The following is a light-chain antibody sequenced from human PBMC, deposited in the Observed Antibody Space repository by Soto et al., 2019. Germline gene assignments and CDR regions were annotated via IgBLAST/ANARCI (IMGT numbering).Light chain of an antibody. V-gene: IGLV2-14*01. CDR1: SSDVGGYNY. Sequence: QSVLTQPASVSGPPGQSITISCTGTSSDVGGYNYVSWYQQHPGKAPKLMIYEVTNRPSGVSNRFSGSKSGNTASLTISGLQAEDEADYSCSSYTSSNTYVFGTGTRSPS. CDR2: EVT. CDR3: SSYTSSNTYV. J-gene: IGLJ1*01.